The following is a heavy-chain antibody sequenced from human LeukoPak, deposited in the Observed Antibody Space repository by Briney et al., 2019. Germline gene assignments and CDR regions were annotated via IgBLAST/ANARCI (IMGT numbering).Heavy chain of an antibody. Sequence: GASVKVSCKASGYTFTSYDINWVRQGPGQGLEWMGWMNPNSGNTGYVQKFQGRVTMTRNTSISTAYMELSSLRSEDTAVYYCARRLPGYSSSWSDYWGQGTLVTVSS. V-gene: IGHV1-8*01. J-gene: IGHJ4*02. CDR3: ARRLPGYSSSWSDY. D-gene: IGHD6-13*01. CDR2: MNPNSGNT. CDR1: GYTFTSYD.